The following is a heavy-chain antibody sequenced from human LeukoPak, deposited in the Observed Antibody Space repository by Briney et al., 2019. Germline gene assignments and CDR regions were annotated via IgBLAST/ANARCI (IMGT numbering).Heavy chain of an antibody. CDR3: ARELVSLGTGYFDL. V-gene: IGHV3-23*01. J-gene: IGHJ2*01. Sequence: GGSLRLSCEASGFTFRTYGMTWVRQAPGKGLEWVSGITGSSTWTYYADSVKGRFTISRDNSKNTLHLQMDSLRAEDTAIYYCARELVSLGTGYFDLWGRGPLVTVSS. CDR2: ITGSSTWT. CDR1: GFTFRTYG. D-gene: IGHD7-27*01.